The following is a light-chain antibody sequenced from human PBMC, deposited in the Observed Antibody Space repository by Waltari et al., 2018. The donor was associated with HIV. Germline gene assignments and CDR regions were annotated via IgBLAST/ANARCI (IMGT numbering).Light chain of an antibody. CDR2: NTS. CDR3: AAWDDSLNGVV. V-gene: IGLV1-44*01. Sequence: QSVLTQPPSASETPGQRVTVSCSGSSSNIGSHTVNWDQQVPGAAPKLLISNTSQRPSGVPDRFSGSKSGTSASLAISGLQSEDDGHYYCAAWDDSLNGVVFGGGTKVTVL. CDR1: SSNIGSHT. J-gene: IGLJ2*01.